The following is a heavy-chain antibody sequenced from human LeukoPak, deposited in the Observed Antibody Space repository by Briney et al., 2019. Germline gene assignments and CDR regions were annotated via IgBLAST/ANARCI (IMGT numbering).Heavy chain of an antibody. D-gene: IGHD5-24*01. CDR2: ISASNGNT. CDR3: AGRGDGNLYYFDH. V-gene: IGHV3-23*01. CDR1: GFTFSSYA. J-gene: IGHJ4*02. Sequence: PGGSLRLSCAGSGFTFSSYAMTWVRQALGKGLKWVSGISASNGNTYHADSVKGRFTISRDNAKNSLYLQMNSLRPEDTAVYYCAGRGDGNLYYFDHWGQGTLVTASS.